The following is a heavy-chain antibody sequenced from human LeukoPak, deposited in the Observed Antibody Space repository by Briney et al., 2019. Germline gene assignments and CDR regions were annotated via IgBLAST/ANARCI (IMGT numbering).Heavy chain of an antibody. CDR2: ISYDGSNK. Sequence: GGSLRLSCAAPGFTFSSYGMHWVRQAPGKGLEWVAVISYDGSNKYYADSVKGRFTISRDNSKNTLYLQMNSLRAEDTAVYYCAKGESYFDYWGQGTLVTVSS. J-gene: IGHJ4*02. CDR3: AKGESYFDY. CDR1: GFTFSSYG. V-gene: IGHV3-30*18.